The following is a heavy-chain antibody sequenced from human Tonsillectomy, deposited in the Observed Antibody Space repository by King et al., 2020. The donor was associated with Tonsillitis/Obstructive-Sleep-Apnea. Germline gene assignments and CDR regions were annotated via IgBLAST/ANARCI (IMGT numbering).Heavy chain of an antibody. Sequence: VQLVESGGGVVQPGRSLRLSCAASGFTFSSYGMHWVRQAPGKGLEWVAVISYDGSNKYYADSVKGLLTISRDNSKNTLYLQMNSLRAEDKAVYYCARNYLACYCSGGTCYAGVDYWGQGTLVTVSS. V-gene: IGHV3-30*19. D-gene: IGHD2-15*01. J-gene: IGHJ4*02. CDR1: GFTFSSYG. CDR3: ARNYLACYCSGGTCYAGVDY. CDR2: ISYDGSNK.